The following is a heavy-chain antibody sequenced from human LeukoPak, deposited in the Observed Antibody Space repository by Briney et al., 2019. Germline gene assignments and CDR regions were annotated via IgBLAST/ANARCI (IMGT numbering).Heavy chain of an antibody. D-gene: IGHD1-26*01. CDR1: GFTFSSYA. Sequence: PGGSLRLSCAASGFTFSSYAMHWVRQAPGKGLEWVAVISYDGSNKYYADSVRGRFTVSRDNAKNTLYLQMNSLRAEDTAVYYCAKLVGTPYFWGQGTLVTVSP. CDR2: ISYDGSNK. J-gene: IGHJ4*02. CDR3: AKLVGTPYF. V-gene: IGHV3-30-3*01.